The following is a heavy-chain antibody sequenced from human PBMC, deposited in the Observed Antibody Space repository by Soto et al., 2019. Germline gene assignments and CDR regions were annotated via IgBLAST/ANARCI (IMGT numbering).Heavy chain of an antibody. CDR3: ARTRDFWSGNDAFDI. D-gene: IGHD3-3*01. CDR1: GGSVSSGSYY. V-gene: IGHV4-61*01. Sequence: SETLSLTCTVSGGSVSSGSYYWSWIRQPPGKGLEWIGYMYYSGSTNYNPSLKSRVTISLDTSKNQFSLKLSPVTAADTAVYFCARTRDFWSGNDAFDIWGQGTMVTVSS. CDR2: MYYSGST. J-gene: IGHJ3*02.